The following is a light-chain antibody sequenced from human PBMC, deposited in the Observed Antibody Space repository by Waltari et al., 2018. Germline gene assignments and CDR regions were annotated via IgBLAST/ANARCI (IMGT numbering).Light chain of an antibody. CDR2: EVS. V-gene: IGLV2-23*02. CDR1: SVDVGVINF. Sequence: QSALTQPAPVSGSPGQSITIPCPGTSVDVGVINFVSWYQQYPGKAPKFMIYEVSKRPSGVSNRFSGSKSDNTASLTISGLQAEDEADYYCCSFGGSGNWVFGGGTKLTVL. J-gene: IGLJ3*02. CDR3: CSFGGSGNWV.